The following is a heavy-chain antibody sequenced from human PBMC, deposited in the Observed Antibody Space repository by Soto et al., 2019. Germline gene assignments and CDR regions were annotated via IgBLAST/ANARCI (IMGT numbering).Heavy chain of an antibody. CDR1: GDSMTRYY. V-gene: IGHV4-59*04. CDR2: IHYSGST. Sequence: XXTLSLRCPVSGDSMTRYYGRCILHPPGKGLEWGGSIHYSGSTYYNPSLKSRVTMSLDTSKNQYSLRLSSVIAADTAVYFCAGMFCFGDLLLDYWGPGTPVTVSS. D-gene: IGHD3-10*01. CDR3: AGMFCFGDLLLDY. J-gene: IGHJ4*02.